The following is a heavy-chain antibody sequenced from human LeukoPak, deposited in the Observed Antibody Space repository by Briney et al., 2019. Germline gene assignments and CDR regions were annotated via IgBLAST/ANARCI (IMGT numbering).Heavy chain of an antibody. J-gene: IGHJ4*02. D-gene: IGHD6-13*01. CDR3: ARKGPRGMDPVDY. V-gene: IGHV1-3*01. CDR2: INAGNGNT. CDR1: GYTFTSYA. Sequence: GASVKVSCKASGYTFTSYAVHWVRQAPGQRLEWMGWINAGNGNTKYSQKFQGRVTITRDTSASAAYMELSSLRSEDTAVYYCARKGPRGMDPVDYWGQGTLVTVSS.